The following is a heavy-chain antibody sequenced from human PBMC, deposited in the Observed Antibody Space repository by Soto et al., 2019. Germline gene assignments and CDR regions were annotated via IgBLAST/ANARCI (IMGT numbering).Heavy chain of an antibody. Sequence: TRSHPNTGGDGSIIRRDYHWCRNRPPPGKGLEWIGYIYYSGSTYYNPSLKSRVTISVDTSKNQFSLKLSSVTAADTAVYYCARDNILGILYGGMDGWGQGTTVTVS. CDR2: IYYSGST. V-gene: IGHV4-30-4*01. CDR3: ARDNILGILYGGMDG. D-gene: IGHD3-3*01. J-gene: IGHJ6*02. CDR1: DGSIIRRDYH.